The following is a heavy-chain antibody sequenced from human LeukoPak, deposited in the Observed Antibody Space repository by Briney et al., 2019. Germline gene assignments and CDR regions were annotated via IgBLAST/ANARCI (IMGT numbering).Heavy chain of an antibody. D-gene: IGHD4/OR15-4a*01. CDR2: ISGSGGST. J-gene: IGHJ4*02. Sequence: PGGSLRLSCAASGFTFSSYAMTWVRQAPGKGLEWVSAISGSGGSTYYADSVKGRFTISRDNSKNTLFLQMNSLRAEDTAVYYCARRAGAYSHPYDYWGQGTLVTVSS. CDR1: GFTFSSYA. CDR3: ARRAGAYSHPYDY. V-gene: IGHV3-23*01.